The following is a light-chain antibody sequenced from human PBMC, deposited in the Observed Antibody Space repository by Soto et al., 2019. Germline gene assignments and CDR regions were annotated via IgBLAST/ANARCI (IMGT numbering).Light chain of an antibody. CDR1: QSVSTY. V-gene: IGKV3-11*01. CDR2: DAT. CDR3: QQRGDWPLYT. Sequence: EIVLTQSPATLSLSPGERATLSCRASQSVSTYLAWYQQKPGQAPRVLIYDATNRATGIPARFSGSGSGTDFTLTISNREPEDFAVYYCQQRGDWPLYTFGQGTKLEIK. J-gene: IGKJ2*01.